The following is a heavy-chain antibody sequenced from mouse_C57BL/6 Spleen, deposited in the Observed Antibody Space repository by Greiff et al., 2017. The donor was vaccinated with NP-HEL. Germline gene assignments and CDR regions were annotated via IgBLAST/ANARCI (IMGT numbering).Heavy chain of an antibody. CDR2: ISDGGSYT. Sequence: EVQRVESGGGLVKPGGSLKLSCAASGFTFSSYAMSWVRQTPEKRLEWVATISDGGSYTYYPDNVKGRFTISRDNAKNNLYLQMSHLKSEDTAMYYCARDRGRNFDYWGQGTTLTVSS. CDR1: GFTFSSYA. V-gene: IGHV5-4*01. J-gene: IGHJ2*01. CDR3: ARDRGRNFDY.